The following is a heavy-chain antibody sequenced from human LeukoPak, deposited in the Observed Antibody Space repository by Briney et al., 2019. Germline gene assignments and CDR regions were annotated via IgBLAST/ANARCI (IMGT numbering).Heavy chain of an antibody. CDR1: GGSISSYY. D-gene: IGHD2-2*01. CDR3: ARDRGYCSSTSCSPFDY. V-gene: IGHV4-4*07. CDR2: IYTSGST. J-gene: IGHJ4*02. Sequence: SETLSLTCTVSGGSISSYYWSWIRQPAGKGLEWIGRIYTSGSTNYNPSLKSRVPMSVDTSKNQFSLKLSSVTAADTAVYYCARDRGYCSSTSCSPFDYWGQGTLVTVSS.